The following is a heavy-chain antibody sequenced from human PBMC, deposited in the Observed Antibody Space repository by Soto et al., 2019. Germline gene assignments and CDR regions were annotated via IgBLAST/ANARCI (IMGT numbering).Heavy chain of an antibody. CDR2: IYYSGST. CDR1: GGSISSYY. CDR3: ARSPCMVRGVGPYYFDC. V-gene: IGHV4-59*01. Sequence: QVQLQESGPGLVKPSETLSLTCTVSGGSISSYYWSWIRQPPGTGLEWIGYIYYSGSTNYNPSLKSRATISVDTSKTQFSLKLRSVTAADTAVDDSARSPCMVRGVGPYYFDCWGQGTLVTVSS. D-gene: IGHD3-10*01. J-gene: IGHJ4*02.